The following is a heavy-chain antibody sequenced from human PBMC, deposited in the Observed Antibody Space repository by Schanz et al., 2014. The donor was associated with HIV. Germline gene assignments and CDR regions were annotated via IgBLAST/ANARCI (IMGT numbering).Heavy chain of an antibody. Sequence: QVYLAQSGAEVKKPGSSVKVSCKASGGTFKYYGINWVRQAPGQGLEWMGGIIPMFRPANYAQRFQGRVTISSDESMTTAYMELSSLRSEDTAVYYCATGPGLVGAIDYWGQGTLVTVSS. J-gene: IGHJ4*02. CDR3: ATGPGLVGAIDY. CDR1: GGTFKYYG. CDR2: IIPMFRPA. V-gene: IGHV1-69*01. D-gene: IGHD1-26*01.